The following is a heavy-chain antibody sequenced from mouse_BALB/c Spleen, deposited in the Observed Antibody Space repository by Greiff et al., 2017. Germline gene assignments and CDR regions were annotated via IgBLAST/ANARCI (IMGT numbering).Heavy chain of an antibody. CDR1: GYTFTSYY. V-gene: IGHV1S81*02. CDR3: TRVYYYGNYAMDY. J-gene: IGHJ4*01. D-gene: IGHD1-1*01. CDR2: INPSNGGT. Sequence: QVQLQQPGAELVKPGASVKLSCKASGYTFTSYYMYWVKQRPGQGLEWIGGINPSNGGTNFNEKFKSKATLTVDKSSSTAYMQLSSLTSEDSAVYYCTRVYYYGNYAMDYWGQGTSVTVSS.